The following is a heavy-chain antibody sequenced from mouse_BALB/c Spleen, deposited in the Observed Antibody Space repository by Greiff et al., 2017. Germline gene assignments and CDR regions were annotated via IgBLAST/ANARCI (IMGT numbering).Heavy chain of an antibody. Sequence: EVQVVESGGGLVKPGGSLKLSCAASGFTFSDYYMYWVRQTPEKRLEWVATISDGGSYTYYPDSVKGRFTISRDNAKNNLYLQMSSLKSEDTAMYYCARDANYGSSLRFAYWGQGTLVTVSA. V-gene: IGHV5-4*02. CDR1: GFTFSDYY. J-gene: IGHJ3*01. CDR2: ISDGGSYT. D-gene: IGHD1-1*01. CDR3: ARDANYGSSLRFAY.